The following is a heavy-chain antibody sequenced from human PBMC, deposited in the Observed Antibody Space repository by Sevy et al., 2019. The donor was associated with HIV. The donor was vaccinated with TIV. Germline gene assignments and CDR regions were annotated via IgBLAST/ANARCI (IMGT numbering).Heavy chain of an antibody. CDR1: GLILRDRA. Sequence: GGSLRLSCTASGLILRDRAMHWVRQTPGKGLEWVSGMTMYSGSEDYADFVKGHFTISRDNAKNSLNLQMDSLTLEDTALYYCVIEIESGGANFWGQGTLVTVSS. CDR3: VIEIESGGANF. V-gene: IGHV3-9*01. J-gene: IGHJ1*01. D-gene: IGHD2-21*01. CDR2: MTMYSGSE.